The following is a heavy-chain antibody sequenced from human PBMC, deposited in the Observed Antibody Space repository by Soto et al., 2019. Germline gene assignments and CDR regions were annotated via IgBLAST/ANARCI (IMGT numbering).Heavy chain of an antibody. V-gene: IGHV3-15*07. CDR1: GFTLSHAL. D-gene: IGHD3-22*01. CDR3: TTSRYIGYDSSGYRTAYYGMDV. Sequence: GGSLRLSCAASGFTLSHALMNWVRQAPGKGLEWVGRIKSKTDGGTTDYAAPVKGRFTISRDDSKNTLYLQMNSLKTEDTAVYYCTTSRYIGYDSSGYRTAYYGMDVWGQGTTVTV. CDR2: IKSKTDGGTT. J-gene: IGHJ6*02.